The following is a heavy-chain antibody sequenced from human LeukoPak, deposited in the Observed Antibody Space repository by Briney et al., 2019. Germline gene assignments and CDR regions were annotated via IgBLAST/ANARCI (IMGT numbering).Heavy chain of an antibody. CDR2: IYSSGST. V-gene: IGHV4-59*08. Sequence: SETLSLTCTVSGGSISSYYWTRIPQPPRKGLECIGYIYSSGSTNYNPSPKSRVTISVDTSKNQFSLKLSSVTAADTAVYYCARHSDCTNGVCSFDYWGQGTLVTVSS. CDR3: ARHSDCTNGVCSFDY. J-gene: IGHJ4*02. D-gene: IGHD2-8*01. CDR1: GGSISSYY.